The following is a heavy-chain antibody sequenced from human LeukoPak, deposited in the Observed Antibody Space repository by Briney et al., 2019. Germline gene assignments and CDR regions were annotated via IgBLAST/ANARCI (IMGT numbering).Heavy chain of an antibody. Sequence: GGSLRLSCAASGFTFSSYSMNWVRQAPGKGLEWVSSISSSSSYIYYADSVKGRFTISRDNAKNSLYLQMNSLRAEDTAVYYCARDRWEMAAEIWGQGTLVTVSS. CDR1: GFTFSSYS. J-gene: IGHJ4*02. D-gene: IGHD5-24*01. CDR3: ARDRWEMAAEI. CDR2: ISSSSSYI. V-gene: IGHV3-21*01.